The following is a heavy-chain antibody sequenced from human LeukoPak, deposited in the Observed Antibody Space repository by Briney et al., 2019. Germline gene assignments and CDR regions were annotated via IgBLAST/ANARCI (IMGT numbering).Heavy chain of an antibody. Sequence: ASVKVSCKASGYTFADYGISWVRQAPGQGLEWMGWISADFGNTNYAQKFQGRVTMTRDRSTSTGYMELTSLTSDDTAVYYCARDRLGYCGYGSCLLFDNWGQGTLVTVSS. D-gene: IGHD2-21*01. V-gene: IGHV1-18*01. CDR1: GYTFADYG. CDR3: ARDRLGYCGYGSCLLFDN. CDR2: ISADFGNT. J-gene: IGHJ4*02.